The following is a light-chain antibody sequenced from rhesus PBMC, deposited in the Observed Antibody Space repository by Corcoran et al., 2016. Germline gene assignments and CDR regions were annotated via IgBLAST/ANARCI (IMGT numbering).Light chain of an antibody. CDR2: AIT. V-gene: IGKV3-31*02. CDR3: QETSDTFS. J-gene: IGKJ3*01. CDR1: QSISSN. Sequence: EIVMTQSPATLSLFPGERATLSCRASQSISSNLAWSQQKPGEAHRLRIYAITNRARGTPERFSGTGSVTDFTLIISRLDPEESARYYGQETSDTFSFGPGTKLDIK.